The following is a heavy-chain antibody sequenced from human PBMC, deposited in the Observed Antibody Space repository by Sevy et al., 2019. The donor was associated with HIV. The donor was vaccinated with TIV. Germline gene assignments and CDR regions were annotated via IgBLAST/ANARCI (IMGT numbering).Heavy chain of an antibody. V-gene: IGHV3-7*01. CDR2: IKKGGSEK. CDR3: ARDGDELELRHFDY. CDR1: GFTFSSYW. J-gene: IGHJ4*02. Sequence: GGSLRLSCAASGFTFSSYWMSWVRRAPGKGLEWVANIKKGGSEKYYVDSVKGRFTISRDNAKNSLYVQMNSLRAEDTAVYYCARDGDELELRHFDYWGQGTLVTVSS. D-gene: IGHD1-7*01.